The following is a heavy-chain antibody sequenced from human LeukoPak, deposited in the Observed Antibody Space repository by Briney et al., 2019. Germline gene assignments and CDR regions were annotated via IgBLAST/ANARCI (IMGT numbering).Heavy chain of an antibody. D-gene: IGHD6-13*01. J-gene: IGHJ6*03. CDR1: GGSISSNNYF. CDR3: AREVAAALYYMDV. CDR2: SFNNGRI. Sequence: SETLSLTCTVSGGSISSNNYFWVWIRQPRGKGLEWIGTSFNNGRIDYNPSLKSRVTISVDTSKNQFSLTLSSVTAADTAVYYCAREVAAALYYMDVWGKGTTVTISS. V-gene: IGHV4-39*07.